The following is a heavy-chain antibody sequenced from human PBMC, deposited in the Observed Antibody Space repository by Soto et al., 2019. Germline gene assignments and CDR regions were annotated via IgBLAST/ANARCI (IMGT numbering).Heavy chain of an antibody. CDR2: ISTGSTNI. V-gene: IGHV3-48*01. D-gene: IGHD3-9*01. J-gene: IGHJ6*02. Sequence: PGVSLRLSCSAFGFTFSLHSMSWVRQAPGKGLEWVSYISTGSTNIHYADSVKGRFTISRDSASSSLYLQMNSLRGDDTAVYYCARGVRTDYYQYYRMDVWGQGTTVTVSS. CDR3: ARGVRTDYYQYYRMDV. CDR1: GFTFSLHS.